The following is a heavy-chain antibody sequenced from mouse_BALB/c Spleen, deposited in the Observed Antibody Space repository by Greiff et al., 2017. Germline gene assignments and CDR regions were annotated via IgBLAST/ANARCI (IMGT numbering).Heavy chain of an antibody. CDR3: ASKDYGNDYFDY. J-gene: IGHJ2*01. CDR2: IDPENGNT. D-gene: IGHD2-1*01. CDR1: GFTIKDYY. V-gene: IGHV14-1*02. Sequence: EVQLQQSGAELVRPGALVKLSCKASGFTIKDYYMHWVKQRPEQGLEWIGWIDPENGNTIYDPKFQGKASITADTSSNTAYLQLSSLTSEDTAVYYCASKDYGNDYFDYWGQGTTLTVSS.